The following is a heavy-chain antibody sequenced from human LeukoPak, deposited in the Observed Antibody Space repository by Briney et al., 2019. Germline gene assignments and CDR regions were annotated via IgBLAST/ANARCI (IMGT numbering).Heavy chain of an antibody. CDR3: ARAYSGYDFFDY. V-gene: IGHV1-69*13. CDR2: IIPIFGTA. CDR1: GGTFSRYA. J-gene: IGHJ4*02. D-gene: IGHD5-12*01. Sequence: SVKVSSKASGGTFSRYAISWVRQAPGQGLEWMGGIIPIFGTANYAQKFQGRVTITADESTSTAYMEVSSLRSEDTAVYYCARAYSGYDFFDYWGQGILVTVSS.